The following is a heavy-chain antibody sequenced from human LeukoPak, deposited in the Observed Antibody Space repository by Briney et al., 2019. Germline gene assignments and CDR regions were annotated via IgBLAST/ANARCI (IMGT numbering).Heavy chain of an antibody. CDR1: GFTFTKYW. D-gene: IGHD1-26*01. CDR2: INQDETEK. CDR3: AKSGGFFDT. V-gene: IGHV3-7*01. Sequence: GGSLRLSCAVSGFTFTKYWMTWVRQAPGKGLEWVANINQDETEKFYVDSVVGRFTISRDNGKNFLYLQMNSLRAEDTAVYYCAKSGGFFDTGGQGTLVTVSS. J-gene: IGHJ5*02.